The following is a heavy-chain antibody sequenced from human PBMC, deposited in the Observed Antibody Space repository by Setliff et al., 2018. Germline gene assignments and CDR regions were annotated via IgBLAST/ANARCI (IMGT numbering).Heavy chain of an antibody. CDR1: GYTFTSYD. J-gene: IGHJ4*02. V-gene: IGHV1-8*02. CDR3: ARFSGHNYGSFDS. CDR2: MNPNSGNT. D-gene: IGHD5-18*01. Sequence: ASVKVSCKASGYTFTSYDINWVRQATGQGLEWMGWMNPNSGNTGYAQKLQGRVTMTRNTSISTAYMELNSLRPDDTAVYYCARFSGHNYGSFDSWGQGTLVTVSS.